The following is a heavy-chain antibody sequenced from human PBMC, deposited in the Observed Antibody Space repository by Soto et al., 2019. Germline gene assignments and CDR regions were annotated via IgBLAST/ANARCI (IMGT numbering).Heavy chain of an antibody. D-gene: IGHD3-10*01. V-gene: IGHV3-53*01. CDR1: GFTVSSNY. J-gene: IGHJ6*02. Sequence: GGSLRLSCAASGFTVSSNYMSWVRQAPGKGLEWVSVIYSGGSTYYADSVKGRFTISRDNSKNTLYLQMNSLRAEDTAVYYCASQIPVRGVVYYYCGMDVWGQGTTVTVSS. CDR2: IYSGGST. CDR3: ASQIPVRGVVYYYCGMDV.